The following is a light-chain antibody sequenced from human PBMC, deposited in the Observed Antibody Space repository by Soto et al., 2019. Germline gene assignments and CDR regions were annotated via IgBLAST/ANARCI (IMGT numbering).Light chain of an antibody. CDR2: EVT. CDR1: SSDVGAYNL. Sequence: QSALTQPASVSGSPGQSITISCTGTSSDVGAYNLVSWYQHLPDKAPKLIISEVTTRPSGVSDRFSGSKSGNTASLTISGLQTEDEADYYCSSYTDTGHVVFGRGTKLTVL. CDR3: SSYTDTGHVV. J-gene: IGLJ2*01. V-gene: IGLV2-14*01.